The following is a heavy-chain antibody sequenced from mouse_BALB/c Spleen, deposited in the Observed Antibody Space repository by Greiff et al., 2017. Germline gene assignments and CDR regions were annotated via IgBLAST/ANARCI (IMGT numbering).Heavy chain of an antibody. D-gene: IGHD1-1*01. Sequence: EVKLQQSGAELVKPGASVKLSCTASGFNIKDTYMHWVKQRPEQGLEWIGRIDPANGNTKYDPKFQGKATITADTSSNTAYLQLSSLTSEDTAVYYCARSYGSSFLFAYWGQGTLVTVSA. CDR1: GFNIKDTY. J-gene: IGHJ3*01. CDR3: ARSYGSSFLFAY. V-gene: IGHV14-3*02. CDR2: IDPANGNT.